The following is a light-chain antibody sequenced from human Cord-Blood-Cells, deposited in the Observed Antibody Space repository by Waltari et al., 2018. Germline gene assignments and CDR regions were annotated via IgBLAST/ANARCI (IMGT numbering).Light chain of an antibody. CDR3: CSYAGSSSWV. J-gene: IGLJ3*02. CDR1: SSDVGSDNL. CDR2: EGS. Sequence: QSALTQPASVSGSPGQSITISCTGTSSDVGSDNLVSWYQQHPGKAPKLMIYEGSKRPSGVSNRFSGSKSGNTASLTISGLQADDEADYYCCSYAGSSSWVFGGGTKLTVL. V-gene: IGLV2-23*01.